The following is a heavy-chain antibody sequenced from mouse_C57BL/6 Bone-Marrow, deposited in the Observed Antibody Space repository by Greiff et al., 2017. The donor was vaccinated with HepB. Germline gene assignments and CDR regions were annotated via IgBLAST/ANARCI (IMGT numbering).Heavy chain of an antibody. Sequence: VQLQQSGPVLVKPGASVKMSCKASGYTFTDYYMNWVKQSHGKSLEWIGVINPYNGGTSYNQKFKGKATLTVDKSSSTAYMELNSLTSEDSAVYYCPREDGPFDYWGQGTTLTVSS. D-gene: IGHD2-3*01. CDR3: PREDGPFDY. V-gene: IGHV1-19*01. J-gene: IGHJ2*01. CDR2: INPYNGGT. CDR1: GYTFTDYY.